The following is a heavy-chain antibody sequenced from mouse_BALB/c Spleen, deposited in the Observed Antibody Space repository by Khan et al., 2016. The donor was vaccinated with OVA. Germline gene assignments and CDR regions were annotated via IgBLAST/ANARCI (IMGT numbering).Heavy chain of an antibody. Sequence: QMQLEESGPGLVAPSQSLSITCTVSGFSLTSYGVHWVRQPPGKGLEWRGVIWAGGSTNYNSALMSRLSISKDNSKSQVFLKTNSQQTDDTAMYYCARLEDIWGQGTTLTVSS. D-gene: IGHD1-3*01. CDR3: ARLEDI. CDR1: GFSLTSYG. J-gene: IGHJ2*01. CDR2: IWAGGST. V-gene: IGHV2-9*02.